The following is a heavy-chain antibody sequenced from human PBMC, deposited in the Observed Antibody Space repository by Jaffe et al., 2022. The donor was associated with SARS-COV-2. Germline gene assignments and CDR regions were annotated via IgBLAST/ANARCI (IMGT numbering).Heavy chain of an antibody. CDR1: GPTFSGYS. Sequence: EVQLVESGGDLVQPGGSLRLSCSASGPTFSGYSMHWVRQAPGKGLQWVSYISSSGTDIYYADSVKGRFTMSRDKAKNSLSLQMNSLRVEDTAMYFCARASHQWPYDGFEVWGQGTVVTVSS. CDR3: ARASHQWPYDGFEV. CDR2: ISSSGTDI. D-gene: IGHD6-19*01. J-gene: IGHJ3*01. V-gene: IGHV3-48*01.